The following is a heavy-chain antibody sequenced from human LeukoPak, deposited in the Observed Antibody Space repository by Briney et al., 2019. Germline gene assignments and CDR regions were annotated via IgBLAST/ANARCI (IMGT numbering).Heavy chain of an antibody. CDR1: GGSISSGGYY. J-gene: IGHJ4*02. V-gene: IGHV4-31*03. CDR2: IYYSGST. Sequence: SETLSLTCTVSGGSISSGGYYWSWIRQHPGKGLEWIRYIYYSGSTYYNPSLKSRVTISVDTSKNQFSLKLSSVTAADTAVYYCARGRRDGYNLNYWGQGTLVTVSS. CDR3: ARGRRDGYNLNY. D-gene: IGHD5-24*01.